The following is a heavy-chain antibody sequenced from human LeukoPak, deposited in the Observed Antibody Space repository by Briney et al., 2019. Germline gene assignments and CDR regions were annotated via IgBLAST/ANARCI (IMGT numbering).Heavy chain of an antibody. CDR1: GDTFTNYG. V-gene: IGHV1-18*01. CDR3: ASVGKYDI. J-gene: IGHJ4*02. D-gene: IGHD2/OR15-2a*01. CDR2: ISAYNGNT. Sequence: GASVKVSCKASGDTFTNYGISWVRQAPGQGLEWVGWISAYNGNTNYAQKVQGRVTMTTDTSTSTAYMELRSLISDDTAVYYCASVGKYDIWGQGTLVTVSS.